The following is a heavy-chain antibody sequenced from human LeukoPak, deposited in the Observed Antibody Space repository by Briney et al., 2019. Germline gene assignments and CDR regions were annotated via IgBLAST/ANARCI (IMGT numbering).Heavy chain of an antibody. CDR1: GFTFSSYA. Sequence: PGGSLRLSCAASGFTFSSYAMSWVRQAPGKGLEWVSAISGSGGSTYYADSVKGRFTISRDNSKNTLYLQMNSLRAEDTAVYYCARDSGLYCSGGSCYSHYYYGMDVWGQGTTVTVSS. CDR2: ISGSGGST. CDR3: ARDSGLYCSGGSCYSHYYYGMDV. D-gene: IGHD2-15*01. V-gene: IGHV3-23*01. J-gene: IGHJ6*02.